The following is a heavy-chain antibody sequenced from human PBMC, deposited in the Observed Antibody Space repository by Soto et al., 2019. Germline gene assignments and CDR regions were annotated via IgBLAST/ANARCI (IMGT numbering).Heavy chain of an antibody. CDR2: ISYDGSNK. D-gene: IGHD2-21*02. J-gene: IGHJ6*02. CDR3: AKDHGGNYNYYYGMDV. V-gene: IGHV3-30*18. Sequence: GGSLRLSCAASGFTFSSYGMHWVRQAPGKGLEWVAVISYDGSNKYYADSVKGRFTISRDNSKNTLYLQMNSLRAEDTAVYYCAKDHGGNYNYYYGMDVWGQGTTVTVSS. CDR1: GFTFSSYG.